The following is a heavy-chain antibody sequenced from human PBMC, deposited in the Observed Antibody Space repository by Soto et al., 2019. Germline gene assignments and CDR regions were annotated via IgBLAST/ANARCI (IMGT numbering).Heavy chain of an antibody. Sequence: EVQLVESGGGLVKPGGSLRLSCAASGFTFSYAWMNWVRQAPGKGLEWVGRIKSKTEGGTTDYAAPVKGRFTISRDDSKNTLYLRMNSLKTEDTAVYYCTTETYYGSGTPDGMDVWGQGTTVTVSS. D-gene: IGHD3-10*01. CDR2: IKSKTEGGTT. CDR1: GFTFSYAW. J-gene: IGHJ6*02. V-gene: IGHV3-15*07. CDR3: TTETYYGSGTPDGMDV.